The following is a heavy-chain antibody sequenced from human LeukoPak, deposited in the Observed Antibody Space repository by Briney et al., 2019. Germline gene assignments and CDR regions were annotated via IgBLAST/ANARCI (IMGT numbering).Heavy chain of an antibody. J-gene: IGHJ4*02. CDR2: ISYDGSNK. Sequence: GGSLRLSCAASGFTFSSYAMHWVRQAPGKGLEWVAVISYDGSNKYYADSVKGRYTVSRDNSKNTLYLQMNSLRTEDTAVYYCATDLRNFDYWGQGTLVTVSS. CDR3: ATDLRNFDY. CDR1: GFTFSSYA. V-gene: IGHV3-30-3*01.